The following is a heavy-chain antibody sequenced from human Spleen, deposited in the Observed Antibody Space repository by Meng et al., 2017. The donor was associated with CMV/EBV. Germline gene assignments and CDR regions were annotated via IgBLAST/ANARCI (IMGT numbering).Heavy chain of an antibody. J-gene: IGHJ4*02. Sequence: QVQLVQSGAEVKKPGASVKVSCTTSGYPFSGYYIHWVRQAPGQGLEWMGWINTNTGNPTYAQGFTGRFVFSLDTSISTAYLQISSLKAEDTAVYYCARDPGLTGPGNYWGQGTLVTVSS. CDR2: INTNTGNP. D-gene: IGHD3-9*01. CDR3: ARDPGLTGPGNY. CDR1: GYPFSGYY. V-gene: IGHV7-4-1*02.